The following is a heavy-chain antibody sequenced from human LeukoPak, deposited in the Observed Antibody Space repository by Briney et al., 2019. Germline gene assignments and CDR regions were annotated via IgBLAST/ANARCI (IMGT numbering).Heavy chain of an antibody. CDR1: GFIFSNYA. Sequence: PGGSLRLSCEASGFIFSNYAMSWVRQAPGKGLDWVSSISGSGGVTYYADSVKGRFTISRDNSRNTLYLQGNSLRAADRAVYYCAKVQEMGTILPPFHFWGQGTLVTVSS. CDR3: AKVQEMGTILPPFHF. D-gene: IGHD5-24*01. V-gene: IGHV3-23*01. CDR2: ISGSGGVT. J-gene: IGHJ4*02.